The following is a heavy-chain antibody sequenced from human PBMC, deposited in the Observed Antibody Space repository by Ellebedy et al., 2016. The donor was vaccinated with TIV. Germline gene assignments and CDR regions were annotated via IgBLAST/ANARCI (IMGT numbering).Heavy chain of an antibody. D-gene: IGHD5-18*01. CDR3: AGGGDTAMVNFYFDY. V-gene: IGHV4-4*02. J-gene: IGHJ4*02. CDR1: GGSISSSNW. Sequence: MPSETLSLTCAVSGGSISSSNWWSWVRQPPGKGLEWIGEIYHSGSTNYNPSLKSRVTISVDTSKNQFSLKLSSVTDADTAVYYCAGGGDTAMVNFYFDYWGQGTLVTVSS. CDR2: IYHSGST.